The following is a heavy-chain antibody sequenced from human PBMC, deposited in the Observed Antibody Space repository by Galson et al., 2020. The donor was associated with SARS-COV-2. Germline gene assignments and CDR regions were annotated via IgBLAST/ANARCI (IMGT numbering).Heavy chain of an antibody. CDR2: ISYDGSNK. J-gene: IGHJ6*02. D-gene: IGHD3-22*01. Sequence: TGGSLRLSCAASGFTFSSYAMHWVRQAPGKGLEWVAVISYDGSNKYYADSVKGRFTISRDNSKNTLYLQMNSLRAEDTAVYYCARDGDYYDSRGYYYAPRYYYGMDVWGQGTTVTVSS. CDR1: GFTFSSYA. V-gene: IGHV3-30-3*01. CDR3: ARDGDYYDSRGYYYAPRYYYGMDV.